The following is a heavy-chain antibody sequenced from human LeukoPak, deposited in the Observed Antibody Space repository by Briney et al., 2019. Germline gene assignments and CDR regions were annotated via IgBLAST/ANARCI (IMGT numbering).Heavy chain of an antibody. CDR3: TRELRGSYNDY. CDR1: GYTFSSYY. D-gene: IGHD1-26*01. V-gene: IGHV1-46*01. CDR2: INPSGGTA. J-gene: IGHJ4*02. Sequence: GASVKVSCKASGYTFSSYYMHWVRQAPGQVLEWMGVINPSGGTATYAQKFQGRVTMTRDTSTSTVYMEVSSLRSEDTAVYYCTRELRGSYNDYWAQGTLLPVSS.